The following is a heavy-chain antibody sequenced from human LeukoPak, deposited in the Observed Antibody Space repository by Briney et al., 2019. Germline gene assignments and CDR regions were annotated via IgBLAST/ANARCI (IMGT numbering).Heavy chain of an antibody. J-gene: IGHJ1*01. V-gene: IGHV3-23*01. D-gene: IGHD1-26*01. CDR1: GFAFSSYA. CDR3: AKFTFSGPEYFQH. Sequence: PGGSLRLSCAASGFAFSSYAMSWVRQAPGKGLEWVSANSGSGGSTYYADSVKGRFTISRDNSKNTLYLQMNSLRAEDTAVYYCAKFTFSGPEYFQHWGQGTLVTVSS. CDR2: NSGSGGST.